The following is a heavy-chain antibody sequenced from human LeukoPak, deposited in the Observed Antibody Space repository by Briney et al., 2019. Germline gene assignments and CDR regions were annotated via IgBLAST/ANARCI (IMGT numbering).Heavy chain of an antibody. V-gene: IGHV3-9*01. J-gene: IGHJ3*02. D-gene: IGHD3-22*01. CDR3: AKPTHYDDAFDI. CDR2: ISWNSGSI. Sequence: GGSLRLSCAASGFTFDGYAMHWVRQAPGKGLEWVSGISWNSGSIGYADSVKGRFTISRDNAKNSLYLQMNSLRAEDTALYYCAKPTHYDDAFDIWGQGTTVTVSS. CDR1: GFTFDGYA.